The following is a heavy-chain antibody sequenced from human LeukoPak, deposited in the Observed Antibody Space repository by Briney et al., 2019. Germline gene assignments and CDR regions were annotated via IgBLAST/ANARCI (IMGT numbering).Heavy chain of an antibody. CDR1: GYTHTELS. J-gene: IGHJ5*02. V-gene: IGHV1-24*01. CDR2: FDPEDGET. Sequence: GASVKVSCKVSGYTHTELSMHWVRQAPGKGLEWMGGFDPEDGETIYAEKFQGRVTMTEDTSTDTAYMELSSLRSEDTAVYYCARYRIAETHDNWFDPWGQGTLVTVSS. CDR3: ARYRIAETHDNWFDP. D-gene: IGHD6-13*01.